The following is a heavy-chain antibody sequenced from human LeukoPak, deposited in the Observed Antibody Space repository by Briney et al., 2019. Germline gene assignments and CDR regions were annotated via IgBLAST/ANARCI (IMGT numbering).Heavy chain of an antibody. D-gene: IGHD3-16*01. J-gene: IGHJ4*02. CDR1: GFTFDDYT. Sequence: GGSLRHSCAASGFTFDDYTMHWVRQAPGKGLEWVSLIIWAGGSTYYADSVKGRFTISRDNSKNSLYLQMNSLRTEDTALYYCAKDIVPKTIYVPAFGYWGQGTLVTVSS. V-gene: IGHV3-43*01. CDR3: AKDIVPKTIYVPAFGY. CDR2: IIWAGGST.